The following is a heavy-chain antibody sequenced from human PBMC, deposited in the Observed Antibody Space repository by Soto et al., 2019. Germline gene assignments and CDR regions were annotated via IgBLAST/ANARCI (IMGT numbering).Heavy chain of an antibody. J-gene: IGHJ4*02. CDR2: IGTSGGNT. CDR3: AKEHYSDAHFDY. D-gene: IGHD2-2*01. Sequence: PGGSLRLSCEASGFTFSNYAMSWVRQAPGKGLEWVSTIGTSGGNTYYADSVKGRFTISRDNSKNTLYLQLTSPGADDTAVYYCAKEHYSDAHFDYWGQGTLVTVSS. V-gene: IGHV3-23*01. CDR1: GFTFSNYA.